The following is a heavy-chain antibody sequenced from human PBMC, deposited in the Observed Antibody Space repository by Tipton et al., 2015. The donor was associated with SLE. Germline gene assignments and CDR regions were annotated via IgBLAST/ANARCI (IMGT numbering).Heavy chain of an antibody. V-gene: IGHV3-66*01. D-gene: IGHD2-21*02. Sequence: SLRLSCAASGFTFSSYAMSWVRQAPGKGLEWVSVIYSGGSTYYADSVKGRFTISRDNSKNTLYLQMNSLRAEDTAVYYCARDFVVVTATLDYWGQGTLVTVSS. CDR1: GFTFSSYA. CDR2: IYSGGST. J-gene: IGHJ4*02. CDR3: ARDFVVVTATLDY.